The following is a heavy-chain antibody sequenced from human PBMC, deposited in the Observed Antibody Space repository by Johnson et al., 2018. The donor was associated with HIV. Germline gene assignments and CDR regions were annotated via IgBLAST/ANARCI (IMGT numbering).Heavy chain of an antibody. CDR1: GFTFSSYG. CDR2: IRYDGSNK. V-gene: IGHV3-30*02. J-gene: IGHJ3*02. CDR3: AKGNYYDSSGYYGSTHAFDI. D-gene: IGHD3-22*01. Sequence: QVQLVESGGGVVQPGGSLRLSCAASGFTFSSYGMHWVRQAPGKGLEWVAFIRYDGSNKYYADSVKGRFPISRDNSKNTLYLQMNSLRAEDTAVYYCAKGNYYDSSGYYGSTHAFDIWGQGTMVTVSS.